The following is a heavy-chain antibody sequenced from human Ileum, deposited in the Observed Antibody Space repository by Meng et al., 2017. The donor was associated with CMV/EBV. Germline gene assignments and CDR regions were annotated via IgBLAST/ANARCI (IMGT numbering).Heavy chain of an antibody. CDR2: IIPNNGGT. CDR3: ARVITYYYGSGSYGFDY. Sequence: ASVKVSCKASGYTFTGYYIHWVRQAPGQGLEWMGWIIPNNGGTNYAQKFQGRVTMTRDTSISTAYMELSSLRSDDTAVYYCARVITYYYGSGSYGFDYWGHGTLVTVDS. CDR1: GYTFTGYY. D-gene: IGHD3-10*01. J-gene: IGHJ4*01. V-gene: IGHV1-2*02.